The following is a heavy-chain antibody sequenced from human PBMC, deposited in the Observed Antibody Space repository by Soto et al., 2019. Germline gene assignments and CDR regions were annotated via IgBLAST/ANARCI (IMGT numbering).Heavy chain of an antibody. V-gene: IGHV1-69*13. CDR3: ASPIAGSYYDYVFDY. Sequence: GASVKVSCKASGGTFSSYAISWVRQAPGQGLEWMGGIIPIFGTANYAQKFQGRVTITADESTSTAYMELSSLRSEDTAVYYCASPIAGSYYDYVFDYWGQGTLVTVSS. D-gene: IGHD1-26*01. CDR2: IIPIFGTA. J-gene: IGHJ4*02. CDR1: GGTFSSYA.